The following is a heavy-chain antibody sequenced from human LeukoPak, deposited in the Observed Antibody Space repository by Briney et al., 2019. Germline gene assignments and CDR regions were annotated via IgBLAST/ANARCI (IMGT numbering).Heavy chain of an antibody. V-gene: IGHV3-7*01. CDR3: ARDKSYFGSGNYHYFDS. D-gene: IGHD3-10*01. J-gene: IGHJ4*02. CDR1: GFTFSSYW. Sequence: PGGSLRLSCAASGFTFSSYWMSWVRQAPGKGLEWVANIKQDGSEKYYVDSVKGRFTISRDNAKNSLYLQMNSLRAEDTAVYYCARDKSYFGSGNYHYFDSWGQGALVIVSS. CDR2: IKQDGSEK.